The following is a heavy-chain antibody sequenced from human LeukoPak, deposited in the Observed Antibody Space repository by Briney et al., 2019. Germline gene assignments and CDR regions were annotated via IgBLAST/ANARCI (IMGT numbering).Heavy chain of an antibody. D-gene: IGHD6-19*01. CDR1: GFSFSSYA. CDR3: AKRSGYTTGWLFHF. Sequence: GESLKLSCAASGFSFSSYAMSWVRQAPGKGLEWVSCISGSGDNTYYAESVKGRFTISRDNSKNTLLLQMNSLRGEDTAVFYCAKRSGYTTGWLFHFWGQGTLVTVSS. V-gene: IGHV3-23*01. CDR2: ISGSGDNT. J-gene: IGHJ4*02.